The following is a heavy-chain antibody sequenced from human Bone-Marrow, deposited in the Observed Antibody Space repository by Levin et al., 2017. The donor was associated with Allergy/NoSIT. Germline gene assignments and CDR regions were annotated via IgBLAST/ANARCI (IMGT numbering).Heavy chain of an antibody. CDR2: ITSHSDTI. CDR1: GFTFDDFG. D-gene: IGHD2-15*01. J-gene: IGHJ4*02. Sequence: PGGSLRLSCIASGFTFDDFGMHWVRQRPGRGLEWVSSITSHSDTIDYADSVQGRFTVSRDNDKRTLYLQLNSLKPEDTAVYFCVKEIYERIVVPGTVAFDSWGQGTRLTVSS. V-gene: IGHV3-9*01. CDR3: VKEIYERIVVPGTVAFDS.